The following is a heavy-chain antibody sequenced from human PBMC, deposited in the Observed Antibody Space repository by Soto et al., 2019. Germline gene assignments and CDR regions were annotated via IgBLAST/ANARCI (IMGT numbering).Heavy chain of an antibody. D-gene: IGHD4-17*01. V-gene: IGHV2-70*04. Sequence: SRPTVVKPTQTLTLTCTFSGFSLSTSGMRVSCIRQPPGKAPEWLARIDWDGDKFYSTSLXXRXXXSXEXXXNXVGLTMTXMDPVDTATYYCARTSYGNDGLDVGGQGT. CDR3: ARTSYGNDGLDV. CDR2: IDWDGDK. CDR1: GFSLSTSGMR. J-gene: IGHJ6*02.